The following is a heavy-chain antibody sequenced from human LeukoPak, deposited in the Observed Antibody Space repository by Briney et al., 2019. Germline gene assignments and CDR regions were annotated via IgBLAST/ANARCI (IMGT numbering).Heavy chain of an antibody. J-gene: IGHJ5*02. Sequence: GGSLRLSCAASGFTFSSYWMSWVRQAPGKGLEWVANIKQDGSEKYYVDSVKGRFTISRDNAKNSLYLQMNSLRAEDTAVYYCARGPSIAVAGTDVGFDPWGQGTLVTVSS. V-gene: IGHV3-7*01. CDR3: ARGPSIAVAGTDVGFDP. CDR1: GFTFSSYW. D-gene: IGHD6-19*01. CDR2: IKQDGSEK.